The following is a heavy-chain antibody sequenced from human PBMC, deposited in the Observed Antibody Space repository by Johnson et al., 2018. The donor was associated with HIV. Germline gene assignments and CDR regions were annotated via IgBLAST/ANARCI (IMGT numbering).Heavy chain of an antibody. CDR2: INWNGDST. CDR3: ARDPPGRAFDV. CDR1: GFTFDNYG. J-gene: IGHJ3*01. Sequence: EVQLVESGGGVVRPGGSLRLSCATSGFTFDNYGVSWVRQAPWKGLEWVSGINWNGDSTGYADSVKGRFTISRDNAKNSLYLQMNSLSAEDTAIYYCARDPPGRAFDVWGLGTTVTVSS. V-gene: IGHV3-20*04.